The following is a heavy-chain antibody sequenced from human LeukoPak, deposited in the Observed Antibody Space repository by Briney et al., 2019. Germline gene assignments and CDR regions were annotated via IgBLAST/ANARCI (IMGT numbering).Heavy chain of an antibody. CDR2: ISGSGGST. D-gene: IGHD3-22*01. CDR3: GKASSGYYSAILH. CDR1: GFTFSSYG. V-gene: IGHV3-23*01. J-gene: IGHJ4*02. Sequence: PGGSLRLSCAASGFTFSSYGMSWVRQAPGKGLEWVSAISGSGGSTYYADSVKGRFTISRDNAKNSLYLQMDSLRAEDTAFYYCGKASSGYYSAILHWGQGTLVTVSS.